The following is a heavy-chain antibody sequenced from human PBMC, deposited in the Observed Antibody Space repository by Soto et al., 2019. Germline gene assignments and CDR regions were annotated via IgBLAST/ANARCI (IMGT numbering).Heavy chain of an antibody. CDR2: ISSSSRRI. D-gene: IGHD2-21*02. CDR1: GFTFSSYS. J-gene: IGHJ4*02. CDR3: ASDRTRTAWPIFHY. Sequence: EVQLEESGGGLVQPGGSLRLSCAASGFTFSSYSMNWVRQAPGKGLEWVSYISSSSRRIYYADSGKGRFTISRDNAKPSLYLQTSILRAEVTAEYSCASDRTRTAWPIFHYSAQRPLVTPS. V-gene: IGHV3-48*01.